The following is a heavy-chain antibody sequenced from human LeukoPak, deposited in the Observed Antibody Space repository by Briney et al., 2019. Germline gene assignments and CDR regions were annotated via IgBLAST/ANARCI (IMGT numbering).Heavy chain of an antibody. D-gene: IGHD3-22*01. Sequence: SETLSLTCTVSGGSISSYYWSWIWQPAGKGLEWIGRIYTSGSTNYNPSLKSRVTMSVDTSKNQFSLKLSSVTAADTAVYYCAREYDSSGYHHYYFDYWGQGTLVTVSS. V-gene: IGHV4-4*07. CDR1: GGSISSYY. J-gene: IGHJ4*02. CDR3: AREYDSSGYHHYYFDY. CDR2: IYTSGST.